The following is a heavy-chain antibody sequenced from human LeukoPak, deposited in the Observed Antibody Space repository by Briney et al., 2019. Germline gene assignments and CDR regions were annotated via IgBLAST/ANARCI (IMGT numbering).Heavy chain of an antibody. Sequence: SETLSLTCAVYGGSFSGYYWSWIRQPPGKGLEWIGEINHSGSTNYNPSLKSRVTISVDTSKNQFSLKLSSVTAADTAVYYCARRGRRLNRFDPWGQGTLVTVSS. D-gene: IGHD1-1*01. CDR2: INHSGST. CDR1: GGSFSGYY. V-gene: IGHV4-34*01. J-gene: IGHJ5*02. CDR3: ARRGRRLNRFDP.